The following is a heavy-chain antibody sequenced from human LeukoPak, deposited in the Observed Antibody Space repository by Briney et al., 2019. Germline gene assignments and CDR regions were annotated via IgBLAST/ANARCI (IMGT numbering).Heavy chain of an antibody. CDR2: IWYDGSNT. Sequence: PGGSLRLSCAASGFTFSSYGMHWVRQAPGKGLDWVAVIWYDGSNTYYADSVKGRFTISRDNSKNTLYLQMNSLRAEDTAMYYCARDAFRRAGMDVWAKGTTVTVSS. CDR1: GFTFSSYG. D-gene: IGHD3-10*01. CDR3: ARDAFRRAGMDV. J-gene: IGHJ6*04. V-gene: IGHV3-33*01.